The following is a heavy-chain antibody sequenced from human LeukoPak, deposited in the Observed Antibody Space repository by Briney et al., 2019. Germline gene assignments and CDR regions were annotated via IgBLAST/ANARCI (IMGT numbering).Heavy chain of an antibody. Sequence: GGSLRLSCAASGFTFDDYAMHWVRQAPGKGLEWVSLISGDGGSTYYADSVKGRFTISRDNSKNSLYLQMNSLRTEVTALYYCAKDNPLYYGSGSYGGWFDPWGQGTLVTVSS. J-gene: IGHJ5*02. CDR3: AKDNPLYYGSGSYGGWFDP. V-gene: IGHV3-43*02. D-gene: IGHD3-10*01. CDR2: ISGDGGST. CDR1: GFTFDDYA.